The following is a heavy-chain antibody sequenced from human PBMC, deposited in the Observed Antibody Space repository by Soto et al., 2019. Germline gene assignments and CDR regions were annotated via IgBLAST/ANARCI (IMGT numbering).Heavy chain of an antibody. CDR1: GGTFSSDS. D-gene: IGHD2-8*01. CDR3: ATGSPQAWSLDY. V-gene: IGHV1-69*08. Sequence: QVQLVQSGAELKKPGASVKVSCKVSGGTFSSDSVSWVRQAPGQGLEWMGRIISLLGRPSLAQHFQGRVTITADRATNTVFLGLTNLKSDDTAVYFCATGSPQAWSLDYWGQGTLVSVSS. CDR2: IISLLGRP. J-gene: IGHJ4*02.